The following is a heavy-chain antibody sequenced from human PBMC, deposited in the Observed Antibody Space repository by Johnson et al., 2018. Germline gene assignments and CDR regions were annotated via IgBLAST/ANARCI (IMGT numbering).Heavy chain of an antibody. V-gene: IGHV1-8*01. Sequence: QVQLVESGAEVKKPGASVKVSCKASGYTFTSYDINWVRQATGQGLEWMGWMNPNSANTGYAQKLQGRVTMTRNTSISTAYMEMSSLRSEDTAVDYCARGSRIAVAGTRGKDYYYYMDVWGKGTTVTVSS. D-gene: IGHD6-19*01. J-gene: IGHJ6*03. CDR1: GYTFTSYD. CDR2: MNPNSANT. CDR3: ARGSRIAVAGTRGKDYYYYMDV.